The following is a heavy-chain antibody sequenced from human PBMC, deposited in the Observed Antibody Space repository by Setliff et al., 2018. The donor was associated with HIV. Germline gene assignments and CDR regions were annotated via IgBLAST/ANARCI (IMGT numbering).Heavy chain of an antibody. D-gene: IGHD2-21*01. V-gene: IGHV4-59*08. CDR1: SGSISTYY. J-gene: IGHJ4*02. Sequence: SETLSLTCTVSSGSISTYYWSWIRQPPGKGLEWIGYIYNIGSTNYNPSLRSRVTISLDMSKNQFSLKLSSVTAADTSVYYCAKDGGEVYWGQGTLVTVSS. CDR2: IYNIGST. CDR3: AKDGGEVY.